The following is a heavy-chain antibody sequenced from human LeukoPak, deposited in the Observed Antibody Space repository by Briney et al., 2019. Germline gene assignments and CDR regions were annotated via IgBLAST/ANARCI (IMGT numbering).Heavy chain of an antibody. CDR3: ARLNPRYYYDSSGYYPREFDY. CDR2: IYYSGIT. J-gene: IGHJ4*02. CDR1: GGPISRSDHY. V-gene: IGHV4-30-4*01. Sequence: PSETLSLTCSVSGGPISRSDHYWSWIRQPPGKGLEWIGYIYYSGITYYNPSLRSRVTISVDTSQNQFSLKLSSVTAADTAVYYCARLNPRYYYDSSGYYPREFDYWGQGTLVTVSS. D-gene: IGHD3-22*01.